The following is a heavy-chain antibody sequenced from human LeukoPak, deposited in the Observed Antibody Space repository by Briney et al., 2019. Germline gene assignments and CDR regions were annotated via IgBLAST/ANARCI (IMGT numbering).Heavy chain of an antibody. Sequence: PGGSLRLSCGASGFTVKNNYMNWVRQAPGKGLEWVSGIYGDGSTYYADFVKGRFTISRDSSKSTLYLQMNSLRAEDTAVYYCSTDWSRLGEPHNWFDPWGRGTLVTVSS. J-gene: IGHJ5*02. CDR3: STDWSRLGEPHNWFDP. CDR1: GFTVKNNY. V-gene: IGHV3-53*01. CDR2: IYGDGST. D-gene: IGHD3-16*01.